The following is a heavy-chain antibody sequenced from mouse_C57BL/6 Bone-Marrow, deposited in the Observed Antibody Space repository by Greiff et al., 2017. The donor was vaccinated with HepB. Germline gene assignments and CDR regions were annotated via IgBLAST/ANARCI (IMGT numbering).Heavy chain of an antibody. CDR3: ARKGGLYDYDGPEPWFAY. V-gene: IGHV1-66*01. D-gene: IGHD2-4*01. J-gene: IGHJ3*01. Sequence: QVQLKQSGPELVKPGASVKISCKASGYSFTSYYIHWVKQRPGQGLEWIGWIYPGSGNTKYNEKFKGKATLTADTSSSTAYMQLSSLTSEDSAVYYCARKGGLYDYDGPEPWFAYWGQGTLVTVSA. CDR1: GYSFTSYY. CDR2: IYPGSGNT.